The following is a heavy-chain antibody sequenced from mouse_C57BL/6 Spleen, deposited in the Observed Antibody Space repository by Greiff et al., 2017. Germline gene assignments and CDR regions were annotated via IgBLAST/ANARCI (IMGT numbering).Heavy chain of an antibody. CDR3: ARVGNAMDY. V-gene: IGHV1-59*01. D-gene: IGHD4-1*01. CDR1: GYTFTSYW. CDR2: IDPSDSYT. J-gene: IGHJ4*01. Sequence: QVQLQQPGAELVRPGTSVKLSCKASGYTFTSYWMQWVKQRPGQGLEWIGVIDPSDSYTNYNQKFKGKATLTVDTSSSTAYMQLSSLTSEDSAVYCCARVGNAMDYWGQGTSVTVSS.